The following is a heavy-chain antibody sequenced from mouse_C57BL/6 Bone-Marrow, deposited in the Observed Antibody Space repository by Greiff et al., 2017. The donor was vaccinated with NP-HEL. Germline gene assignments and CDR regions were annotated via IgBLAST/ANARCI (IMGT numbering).Heavy chain of an antibody. CDR2: ISYDGSN. V-gene: IGHV3-6*01. CDR1: GYSITSGYY. D-gene: IGHD1-1*01. J-gene: IGHJ1*03. Sequence: EVKLMESGPGLVKPSQSLSLTCSVTGYSITSGYYWNWIRQFPGNKLEWMGYISYDGSNNYNPSLKNRISITRDTSKNQFFLKLNSVTTEDTATYYCAREEGVITTVWYFDVWGTGTTVTVSS. CDR3: AREEGVITTVWYFDV.